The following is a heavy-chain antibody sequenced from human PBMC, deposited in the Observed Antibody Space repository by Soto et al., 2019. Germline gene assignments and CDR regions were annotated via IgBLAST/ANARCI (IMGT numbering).Heavy chain of an antibody. CDR2: TTVSGGET. Sequence: EVQLLESGGGLVQPGGSLRLSCVASGFTFNNYGMTWVRQAPGKGLEWVSGTTVSGGETYYADSVKGRFTISRDNSKRTLFLQMNSLRAEDTAVYYCGKGGTGDVGDHWGQGTLVTVSS. V-gene: IGHV3-23*01. CDR3: GKGGTGDVGDH. CDR1: GFTFNNYG. D-gene: IGHD1-26*01. J-gene: IGHJ4*02.